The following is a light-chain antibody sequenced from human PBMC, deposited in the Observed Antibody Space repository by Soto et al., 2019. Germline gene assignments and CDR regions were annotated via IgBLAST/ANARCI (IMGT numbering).Light chain of an antibody. J-gene: IGKJ2*01. Sequence: DIQMTQSPSNLSASVGDGVTITCRASQNISVWLAWYQQRPGKAPKFLIYDASSLETGVPSRFSGSGSGTEFTLTIRSLQPDDFATYYCEQYDSSSPTFGQGTKLEIK. V-gene: IGKV1-5*01. CDR3: EQYDSSSPT. CDR1: QNISVW. CDR2: DAS.